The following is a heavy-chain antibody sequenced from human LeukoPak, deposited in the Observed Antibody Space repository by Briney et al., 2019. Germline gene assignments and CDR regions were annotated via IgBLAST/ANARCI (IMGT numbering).Heavy chain of an antibody. J-gene: IGHJ6*03. D-gene: IGHD3-10*01. V-gene: IGHV1-69*13. Sequence: SVKVSCKASGGTFSSYAISWVRQAPGQGLEWMGGIIPIFGTANYAQKFQGRVTITADESTSTAYMELSSLRSEDTAVYYCARVFDSGSQAYFYYMDVWGKGTTVIISS. CDR3: ARVFDSGSQAYFYYMDV. CDR1: GGTFSSYA. CDR2: IIPIFGTA.